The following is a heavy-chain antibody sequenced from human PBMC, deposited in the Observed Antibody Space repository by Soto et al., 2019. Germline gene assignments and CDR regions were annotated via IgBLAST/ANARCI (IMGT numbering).Heavy chain of an antibody. Sequence: VQLLESGGDLVQSGGSLRLSCEASGFTFSDFGMSWVRQIPGKGLEWVSTVNNDGRNTHYADSVEGRFTISRDNSKNTLYLQRGSLRAEDTAIYYCAKDAGNEESLFDYWGQGTLVTVSS. CDR2: VNNDGRNT. J-gene: IGHJ4*02. CDR1: GFTFSDFG. V-gene: IGHV3-23*01. CDR3: AKDAGNEESLFDY.